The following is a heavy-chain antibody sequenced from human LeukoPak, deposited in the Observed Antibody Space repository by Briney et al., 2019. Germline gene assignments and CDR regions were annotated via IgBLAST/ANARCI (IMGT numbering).Heavy chain of an antibody. CDR1: GFTFSSYW. J-gene: IGHJ1*01. D-gene: IGHD3-22*01. CDR2: IKQDGSEK. CDR3: ARVEYYDSSGYTY. Sequence: GGSLRLSXAASGFTFSSYWMSWARQAPGKGLEWVANIKQDGSEKYYVDSVKGRFTISRDNAKNSLYLQMNSLRAEDTAVYYCARVEYYDSSGYTYWGQGTLVTVSS. V-gene: IGHV3-7*01.